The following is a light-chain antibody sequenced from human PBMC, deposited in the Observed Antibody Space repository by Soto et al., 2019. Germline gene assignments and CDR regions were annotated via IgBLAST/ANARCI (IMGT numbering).Light chain of an antibody. V-gene: IGKV1-6*01. CDR2: AAS. CDR1: RDIGND. Sequence: AIQMTQSPSSLSASVGDRVTITCRASRDIGNDLGWYQQKPGKAPKHLIFAASNLQSGVPSRFSVGGSGTDFTLTISSLQADDFATYYCLQHFNFSWTFGQGTKVE. CDR3: LQHFNFSWT. J-gene: IGKJ1*01.